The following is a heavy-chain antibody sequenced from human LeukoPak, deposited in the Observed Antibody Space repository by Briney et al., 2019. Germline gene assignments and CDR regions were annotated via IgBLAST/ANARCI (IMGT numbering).Heavy chain of an antibody. CDR3: ARDPYSGNYGDYYYYYMDV. V-gene: IGHV3-21*01. CDR2: ISSSSRFI. J-gene: IGHJ6*03. CDR1: GFTFNSYS. Sequence: GGSLRLSCAASGFTFNSYSMNWFRQAPGKGLEWVSSISSSSRFIYYADSVKGRFTISRDNAKSSLYLQMNSLRDEDTAVYYCARDPYSGNYGDYYYYYMDVWGKGTTVTISS. D-gene: IGHD1-26*01.